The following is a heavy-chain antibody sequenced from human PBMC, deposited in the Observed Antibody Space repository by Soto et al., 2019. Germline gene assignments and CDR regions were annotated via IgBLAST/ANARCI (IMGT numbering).Heavy chain of an antibody. CDR3: ASRHDFWLGERARN. J-gene: IGHJ4*02. Sequence: QVQLQQWGAGLLKPSETLSLTCAVYGGSFSNYYWSWIRQPPGKGLEWIGEINYSGSTNYNPSLNSRVTGSAEQPSNHFAVKLSSGPAAGTAVYCFASRHDFWLGERARNWGQGTLVTVSP. V-gene: IGHV4-34*01. D-gene: IGHD3-3*01. CDR1: GGSFSNYY. CDR2: INYSGST.